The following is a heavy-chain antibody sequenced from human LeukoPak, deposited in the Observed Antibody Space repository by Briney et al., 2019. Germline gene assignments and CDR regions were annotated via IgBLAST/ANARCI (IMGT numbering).Heavy chain of an antibody. J-gene: IGHJ6*03. D-gene: IGHD6-13*01. CDR2: INHSGST. V-gene: IGHV4-34*01. CDR3: ARHRRNDGYSSSWYKFYYYYYMDV. CDR1: GGSFSGYY. Sequence: NPSETLSLTCAVYGGSFSGYYWSWIRQPPGKGLEWIGEINHSGSTNYNPSLKSRVTISVDTSKNQFSLKLSSVTAADTAVYYCARHRRNDGYSSSWYKFYYYYYMDVWGKGTTVTVSS.